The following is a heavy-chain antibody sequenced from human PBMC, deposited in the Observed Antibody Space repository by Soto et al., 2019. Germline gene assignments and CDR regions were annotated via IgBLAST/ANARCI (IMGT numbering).Heavy chain of an antibody. CDR2: ISSSGSTI. D-gene: IGHD6-19*01. Sequence: PGGSLGLSCAASGFTFSDYYMSWIRQAPGKGLEWVSYISSSGSTIYYADSVKGRFTISRDNAKNSLYLQMNSLRAEDTAVYYCARDRGSSGWFDAFDIWGQGTMVTVSS. CDR3: ARDRGSSGWFDAFDI. CDR1: GFTFSDYY. J-gene: IGHJ3*02. V-gene: IGHV3-11*01.